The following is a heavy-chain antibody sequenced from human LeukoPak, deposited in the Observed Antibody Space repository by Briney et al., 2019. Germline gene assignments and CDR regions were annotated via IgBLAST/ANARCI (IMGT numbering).Heavy chain of an antibody. CDR1: GFTFSSYA. CDR2: ISGSGGST. D-gene: IGHD3-22*01. J-gene: IGHJ1*01. CDR3: AKSSYYYDSSGYYAEYFQH. V-gene: IGHV3-23*01. Sequence: PGGSLRLSCAASGFTFSSYAMSRVRQAPGKGLEWVSAISGSGGSTYYADSVKGRFTISRDNSKNTLYLQMNSLRAEDAAVYYCAKSSYYYDSSGYYAEYFQHWGQGTLVTVSS.